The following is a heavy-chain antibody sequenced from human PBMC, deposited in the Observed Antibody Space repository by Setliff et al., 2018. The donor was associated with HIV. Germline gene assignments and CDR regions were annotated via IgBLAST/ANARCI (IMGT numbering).Heavy chain of an antibody. Sequence: KTSETLSLTCTVSGGSISNYYWSWIRQPPGKGLEWIGYISSSGRTSYNPSLKSRVTMSLDTSKNQYSLKVNSVTAADTAVYYCARETSSSWFDYWGQGSLVTV. V-gene: IGHV4-4*08. D-gene: IGHD6-13*01. CDR2: ISSSGRT. CDR1: GGSISNYY. CDR3: ARETSSSWFDY. J-gene: IGHJ4*02.